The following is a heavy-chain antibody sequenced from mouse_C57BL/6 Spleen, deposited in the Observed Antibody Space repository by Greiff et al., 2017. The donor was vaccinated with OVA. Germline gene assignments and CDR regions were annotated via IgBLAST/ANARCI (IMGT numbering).Heavy chain of an antibody. J-gene: IGHJ3*01. D-gene: IGHD1-1*01. CDR2: IYPGDGDT. CDR1: GYAFSSSW. CDR3: ARSYEGWFAY. Sequence: VKLQESGPELVKPGASVKISCKASGYAFSSSWMNWVKQRPGKGLEWIGRIYPGDGDTNYNGKFKGKATLTADKSSSTAYMQLSSLTSEDSAVYFCARSYEGWFAYWGQGTLVTVSA. V-gene: IGHV1-82*01.